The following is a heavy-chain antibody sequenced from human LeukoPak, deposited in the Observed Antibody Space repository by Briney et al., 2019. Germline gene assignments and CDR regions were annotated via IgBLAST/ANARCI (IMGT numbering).Heavy chain of an antibody. J-gene: IGHJ4*02. CDR2: INPSGGST. Sequence: ASVKVSCKASGYTFTSYYMHWVRQAPGHGLEWMGVINPSGGSTSYAQKFQGRVTMTRDTSTSTVYMDLSSLRSEDTAVYYCARSPYSYGYFDYWGQGTLVTVSS. V-gene: IGHV1-46*01. D-gene: IGHD5-18*01. CDR1: GYTFTSYY. CDR3: ARSPYSYGYFDY.